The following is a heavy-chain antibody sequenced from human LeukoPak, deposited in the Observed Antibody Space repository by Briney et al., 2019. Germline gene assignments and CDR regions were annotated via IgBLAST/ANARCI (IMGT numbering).Heavy chain of an antibody. J-gene: IGHJ4*02. CDR3: ARAPKYYDFWSEDY. Sequence: ASVKVSCKASGYTFTSCDINWVRQATGQGLEWMGWMNPNSGNTGYAQKFQGRVTMTRNTSISTAYMELSSLRSEDTAVYYCARAPKYYDFWSEDYWGQGTLVTVSS. CDR2: MNPNSGNT. CDR1: GYTFTSCD. V-gene: IGHV1-8*01. D-gene: IGHD3-3*01.